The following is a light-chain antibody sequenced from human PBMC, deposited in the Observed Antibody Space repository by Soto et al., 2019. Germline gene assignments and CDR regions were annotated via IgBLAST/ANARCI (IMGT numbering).Light chain of an antibody. Sequence: QSVLTQPPAVSAAPGQKVTISCSGSSSNIGDNYVSWYQQLPGTAPKLIISDNHKPPSGIPDRFSGSKSGTSATLGITGLQAGDEGDYYCATWDSRLRALLFGGGTQLTVL. V-gene: IGLV1-51*01. CDR1: SSNIGDNY. J-gene: IGLJ2*01. CDR2: DNH. CDR3: ATWDSRLRALL.